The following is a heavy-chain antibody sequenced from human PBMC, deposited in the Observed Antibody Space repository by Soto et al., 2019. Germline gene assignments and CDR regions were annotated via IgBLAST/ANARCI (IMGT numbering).Heavy chain of an antibody. CDR1: RNTTPSQS. CDR2: INAGNGNT. D-gene: IGHD5-18*01. Sequence: ASRNTTPSQSLRLARQAPGQRLEWMGWINAGNGNTKYSQKFQGRVTITRDTSASTAYMELSSLRSEDTAVYYCAVGYSYDFDYWGQGTLVTVSS. J-gene: IGHJ4*02. V-gene: IGHV1-3*01. CDR3: AVGYSYDFDY.